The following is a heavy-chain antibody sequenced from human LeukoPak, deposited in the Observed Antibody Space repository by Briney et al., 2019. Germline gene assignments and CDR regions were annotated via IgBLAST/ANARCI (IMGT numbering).Heavy chain of an antibody. Sequence: SETLSLTCTVSGGSISTYYWSWIRQPAGKGLEWIGRIYTSGSTNYNPSLKSRVTISVDTSKNQFSLKLSSVTAADTAVYYCASLGGYSYGTEYYYYYMDVWGKGTTVTVSS. V-gene: IGHV4-4*07. D-gene: IGHD5-18*01. CDR2: IYTSGST. J-gene: IGHJ6*03. CDR3: ASLGGYSYGTEYYYYYMDV. CDR1: GGSISTYY.